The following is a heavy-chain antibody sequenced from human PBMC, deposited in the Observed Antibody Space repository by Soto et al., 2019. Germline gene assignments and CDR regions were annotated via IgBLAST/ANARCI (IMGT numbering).Heavy chain of an antibody. CDR2: INHSGST. V-gene: IGHV4-34*01. J-gene: IGHJ6*03. CDR1: GGSFSGYY. D-gene: IGHD2-15*01. CDR3: ATIDQGYCSGGSCYLSYYYYYMDV. Sequence: SETLSLTCAVYGGSFSGYYWSWIRQPPGKGLEWIGEINHSGSTNHNPSLKSRVTISVDTSKNQFSLKLSSVTAADTAVYYCATIDQGYCSGGSCYLSYYYYYMDVWGKGTTVTVSS.